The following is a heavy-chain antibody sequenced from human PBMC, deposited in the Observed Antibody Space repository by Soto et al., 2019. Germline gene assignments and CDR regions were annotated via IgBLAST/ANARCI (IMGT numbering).Heavy chain of an antibody. Sequence: EVQLLESGGGLVQPGGSLRLSCAASGFTFSSYAMSWVRQAPGKGLEWVSSISSSSSYIYYADSVKGRFTISRDNAKNSLYLQMNSLRAEDTAVYYCARDLPYSHYVWGQGTLVTVSS. CDR3: ARDLPYSHYV. CDR1: GFTFSSYA. D-gene: IGHD3-10*02. J-gene: IGHJ4*02. CDR2: ISSSSSYI. V-gene: IGHV3-21*01.